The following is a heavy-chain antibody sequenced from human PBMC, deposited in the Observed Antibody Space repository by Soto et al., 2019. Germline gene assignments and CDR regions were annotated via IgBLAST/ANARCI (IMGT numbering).Heavy chain of an antibody. CDR1: GGSISSGGYY. CDR3: ARVAYYDSSGPKFDY. D-gene: IGHD3-22*01. J-gene: IGHJ4*02. Sequence: PSETLSLTCTVSGGSISSGGYYWSWIRQHPGKGLEWIGYIYYSGSTYYNPSLKSRVTISVDTSKNQFSLKLSSVTAADTAVYYCARVAYYDSSGPKFDYWGQGTLVTVSS. CDR2: IYYSGST. V-gene: IGHV4-31*03.